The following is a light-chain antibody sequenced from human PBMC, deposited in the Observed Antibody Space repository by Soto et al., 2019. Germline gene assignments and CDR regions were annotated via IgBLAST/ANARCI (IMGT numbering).Light chain of an antibody. J-gene: IGKJ2*01. CDR1: QSVSSRF. CDR3: QQYGSSPYT. V-gene: IGKV3-20*01. CDR2: GAS. Sequence: EIVLTQSPGTLSLSPGERATLSCRANQSVSSRFLAWYQQKPGQAPRLLMYGASSRATGIPDRFSGTGSGTDFTLTISRLEPEDFAVYYCQQYGSSPYTFGLGTKLEIK.